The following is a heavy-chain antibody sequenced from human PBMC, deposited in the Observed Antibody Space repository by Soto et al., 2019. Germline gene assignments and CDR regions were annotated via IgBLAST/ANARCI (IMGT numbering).Heavy chain of an antibody. CDR1: GGSISSGDYY. CDR3: ARVDYYDSSGSPNAPFDY. J-gene: IGHJ4*02. CDR2: IYYSGST. Sequence: ASETLSLTCTVSGGSISSGDYYWSWIRQPPGKGLEWIGYIYYSGSTYYNPSLKSRVTISVDTSKNQFSLKLSSVTAADTAVYYCARVDYYDSSGSPNAPFDYWGQGTLVTVSS. D-gene: IGHD3-22*01. V-gene: IGHV4-30-4*01.